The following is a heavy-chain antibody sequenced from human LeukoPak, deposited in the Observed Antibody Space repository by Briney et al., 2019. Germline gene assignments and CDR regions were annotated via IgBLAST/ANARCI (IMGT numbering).Heavy chain of an antibody. D-gene: IGHD3-10*01. Sequence: PGGSLRLSCAASGFIFGSYAMTWVRQAPGRGLEWVAAIGGVGTYYADSVKGRFTISRDNSKNTLYLQMNSLRAEDTAVYYCAKNLDASGSYFPDEWGQGTLVTVSS. CDR3: AKNLDASGSYFPDE. CDR1: GFIFGSYA. CDR2: IGGVGT. V-gene: IGHV3-23*01. J-gene: IGHJ4*02.